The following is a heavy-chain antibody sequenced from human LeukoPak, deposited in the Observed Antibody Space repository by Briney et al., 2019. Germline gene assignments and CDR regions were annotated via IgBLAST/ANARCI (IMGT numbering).Heavy chain of an antibody. V-gene: IGHV1-8*01. Sequence: GASVRVSCKASGYTVTSYDINRVRQATGQWLELMGCRNPNSGNTGYAQKFQGRVTMTRNTSIGTAYMELSSLRSEDTAVYYCARGSSGWSILYYYYGMDVWGQGTTVTVSS. CDR3: ARGSSGWSILYYYYGMDV. D-gene: IGHD6-19*01. CDR2: RNPNSGNT. J-gene: IGHJ6*02. CDR1: GYTVTSYD.